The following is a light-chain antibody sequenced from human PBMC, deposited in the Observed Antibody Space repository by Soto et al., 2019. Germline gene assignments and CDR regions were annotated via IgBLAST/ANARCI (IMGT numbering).Light chain of an antibody. V-gene: IGKV1-27*01. CDR3: QNYRSAPFT. CDR1: QGISNY. Sequence: DIQMTQSPSSLSASVGDRVTVTCRASQGISNYLAWYQQKPGKVPKLLIYAASTLQSGVPSRFSGSGSATDFTLTISGLQFEDAATYYCQNYRSAPFTFGGGTKLEIE. J-gene: IGKJ4*01. CDR2: AAS.